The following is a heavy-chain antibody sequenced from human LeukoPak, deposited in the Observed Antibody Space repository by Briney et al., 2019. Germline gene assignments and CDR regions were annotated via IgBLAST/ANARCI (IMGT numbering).Heavy chain of an antibody. CDR1: GFSFSTYT. Sequence: TGGSLRLSCAGSGFSFSTYTMNWVRQAPGKGLEWVSGIYGGGGGKYYADFVKGRFITPRDNSKHTVYLQMNSLRTEDTAVYYCAKDRVPDSRWDIDYWGQGTLVTVSS. CDR3: AKDRVPDSRWDIDY. J-gene: IGHJ4*02. D-gene: IGHD1-14*01. CDR2: IYGGGGGK. V-gene: IGHV3-23*01.